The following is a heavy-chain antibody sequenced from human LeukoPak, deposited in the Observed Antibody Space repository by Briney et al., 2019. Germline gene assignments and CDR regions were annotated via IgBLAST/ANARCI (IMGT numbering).Heavy chain of an antibody. J-gene: IGHJ4*02. Sequence: GGSLRLSCAASGFTFSSYWMSWVRQAPGKGLEWVANIKQDGSEKYYVDSVKGRFTISRDNAKNSLYLQMNSLRAEDTAVYYCARDLYYDSSGYYPTRWGQGTLVTVSS. V-gene: IGHV3-7*01. CDR2: IKQDGSEK. CDR3: ARDLYYDSSGYYPTR. D-gene: IGHD3-22*01. CDR1: GFTFSSYW.